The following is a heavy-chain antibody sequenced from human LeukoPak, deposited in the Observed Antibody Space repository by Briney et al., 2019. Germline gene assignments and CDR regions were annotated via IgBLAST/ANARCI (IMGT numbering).Heavy chain of an antibody. Sequence: GGSLRLSCAASGFTFSSYSMNWVRQAPGKGLEWVSSISSSSSYIYYADSVKGRFTISRDNAKNSLYLQMNSLRAEDTAVYYCATTRPTTADAFDIWGQGTMVTVSS. CDR1: GFTFSSYS. J-gene: IGHJ3*02. V-gene: IGHV3-21*01. D-gene: IGHD4-17*01. CDR3: ATTRPTTADAFDI. CDR2: ISSSSSYI.